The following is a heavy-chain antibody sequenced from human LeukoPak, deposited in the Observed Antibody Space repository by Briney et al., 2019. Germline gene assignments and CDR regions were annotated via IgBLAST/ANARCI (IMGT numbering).Heavy chain of an antibody. CDR2: IYYSGST. V-gene: IGHV4-39*01. D-gene: IGHD2-2*01. CDR1: GGSISSSSYY. CDR3: ARQYCSSTSCYLNDTPFDY. J-gene: IGHJ4*02. Sequence: SETLSLTCTVSGGSISSSSYYWGWIRQPPGKGLEWIGSIYYSGSTYYNPSLKSRVTISVDTSKNQFSLKLSSVTAADTAVYYCARQYCSSTSCYLNDTPFDYWGQGTLVTVSS.